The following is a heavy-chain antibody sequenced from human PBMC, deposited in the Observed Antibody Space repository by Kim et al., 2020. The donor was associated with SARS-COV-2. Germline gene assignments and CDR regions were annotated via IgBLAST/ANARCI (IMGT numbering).Heavy chain of an antibody. D-gene: IGHD3-22*01. J-gene: IGHJ1*01. CDR3: ARVDFDDSNGYPTEYFQH. V-gene: IGHV4-39*07. Sequence: SETLSLTCTVSGGSISSSSYYWGWIRQPPGKGLEWIGSIYYSGSTYYNPSLKSRVTISVDTSKNQFSLKLRSVTAADTAVYYCARVDFDDSNGYPTEYFQHWGQGTLVTVSS. CDR2: IYYSGST. CDR1: GGSISSSSYY.